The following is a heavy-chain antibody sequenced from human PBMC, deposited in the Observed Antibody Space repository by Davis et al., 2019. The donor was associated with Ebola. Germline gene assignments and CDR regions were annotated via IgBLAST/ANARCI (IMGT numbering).Heavy chain of an antibody. CDR1: GFTFSDYY. D-gene: IGHD2-15*01. CDR3: ARVQLAVAATHYGMDV. J-gene: IGHJ6*02. V-gene: IGHV3-11*06. CDR2: ISSSSSYT. Sequence: GESLKISCAASGFTFSDYYMSWIRQAPGKGLEWVSYISSSSSYTNYADSVKGRFTISRDNAKNSLYLQMNSLRAEDTAVYYCARVQLAVAATHYGMDVWGQGTTVTVSS.